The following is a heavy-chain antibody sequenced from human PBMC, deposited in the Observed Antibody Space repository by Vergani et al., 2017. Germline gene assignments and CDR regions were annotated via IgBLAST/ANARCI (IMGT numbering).Heavy chain of an antibody. Sequence: EVQLVESGGGLVQPGGSLRLSCAASGFSFGDYAMTWVRQAPGKGLEWVAFISNKAYGGTTEYAASVKGRFTISRDDSKRLAYLQLSGLKTEDTAVYFCSRGRGYSFGYSDYWGQGTLVTVSS. CDR3: SRGRGYSFGYSDY. D-gene: IGHD5-18*01. CDR2: ISNKAYGGTT. CDR1: GFSFGDYA. V-gene: IGHV3-49*04. J-gene: IGHJ4*02.